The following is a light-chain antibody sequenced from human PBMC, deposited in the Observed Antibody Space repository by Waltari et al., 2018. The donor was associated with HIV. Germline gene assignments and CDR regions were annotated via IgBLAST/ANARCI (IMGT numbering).Light chain of an antibody. V-gene: IGLV2-8*01. J-gene: IGLJ3*02. CDR3: SSYAGSFWV. Sequence: QSALTQPPSASGSPGQSVTISCTGTSSDVGGYNYVSWYQQHPGKAPNVMIYEVSKRPSGVPDRFFGSTSGNTASLTVSGLQAEDEADYYCSSYAGSFWVFGGGTKLTVL. CDR1: SSDVGGYNY. CDR2: EVS.